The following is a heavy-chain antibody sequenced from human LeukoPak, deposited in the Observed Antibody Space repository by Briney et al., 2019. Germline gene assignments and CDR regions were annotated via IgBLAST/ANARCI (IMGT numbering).Heavy chain of an antibody. V-gene: IGHV3-30*18. CDR1: GFTFSSYA. CDR2: ISYDGSNK. J-gene: IGHJ4*02. CDR3: AKPLTFGGVINYFDY. Sequence: GRSLRLSCAASGFTFSSYAMHWVRQAPGKGLEWVAVISYDGSNKYYADSVKGRFTISRDNSKNTLYLQMNSLRAEDTAVYYCAKPLTFGGVINYFDYWGQGTLVTVSS. D-gene: IGHD3-16*01.